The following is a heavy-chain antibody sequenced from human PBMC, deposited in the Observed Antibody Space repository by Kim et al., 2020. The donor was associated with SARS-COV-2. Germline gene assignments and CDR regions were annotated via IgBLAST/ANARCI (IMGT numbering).Heavy chain of an antibody. CDR1: GGTFSNYGVSYA. V-gene: IGHV1-69*10. Sequence: SVKVSCKASGGTFSNYGVSYAITWVRQAPGQGLEWMGGIIPIAGGPKFAQKFQGRLSIIADKSTNTASMELTSLTSEDTAVYYCAFIPAFGFPIELWGQ. CDR2: IIPIAGGP. D-gene: IGHD2-2*01. CDR3: AFIPAFGFPIEL. J-gene: IGHJ1*01.